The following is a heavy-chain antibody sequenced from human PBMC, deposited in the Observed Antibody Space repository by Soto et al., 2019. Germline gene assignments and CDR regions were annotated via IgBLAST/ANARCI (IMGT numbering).Heavy chain of an antibody. V-gene: IGHV4-34*01. CDR3: ARLRYSSSIRRYYYYGMDV. CDR1: GGSFSGYY. CDR2: INHSGST. D-gene: IGHD6-6*01. Sequence: PSETLSLSCAVYGGSFSGYYGSWIRQPPGKGLEWIGEINHSGSTNYNPSLKSRVTISVDTSKNQFSLKLSSVTAADTAVYYRARLRYSSSIRRYYYYGMDVWGQGTTVTVSS. J-gene: IGHJ6*02.